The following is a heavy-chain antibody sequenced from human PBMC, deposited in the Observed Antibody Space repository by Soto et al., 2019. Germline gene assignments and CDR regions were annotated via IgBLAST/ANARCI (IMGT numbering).Heavy chain of an antibody. J-gene: IGHJ4*02. CDR2: IYYSGST. D-gene: IGHD1-7*01. CDR1: GGSISSYY. Sequence: PSETLSLTCTVSGGSISSYYWSWIRQPPGKGLEWIGYIYYSGSTNYNPSLKSRVTISVDTSKNQFSLKLSSVTAADTAVYYCAREFSNFYRNYPPLYWGQGTLVTRLL. V-gene: IGHV4-59*01. CDR3: AREFSNFYRNYPPLY.